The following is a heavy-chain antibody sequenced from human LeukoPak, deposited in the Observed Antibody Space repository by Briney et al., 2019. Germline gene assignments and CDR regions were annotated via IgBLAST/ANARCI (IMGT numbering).Heavy chain of an antibody. V-gene: IGHV4-59*12. CDR3: ARGRLGGNFDY. CDR1: GGSISSYY. D-gene: IGHD4-23*01. J-gene: IGHJ4*02. CDR2: IYYSGST. Sequence: SETLSLTCTASGGSISSYYWSWIRQPPRKGLEWIGYIYYSGSTNYNPSLKSRVTISVDTSKNQFSLKLSSVTAADTAVYYCARGRLGGNFDYWGQGTLVTVSS.